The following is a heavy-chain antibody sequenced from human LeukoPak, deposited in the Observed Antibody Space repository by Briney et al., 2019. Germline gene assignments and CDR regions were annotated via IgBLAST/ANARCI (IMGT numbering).Heavy chain of an antibody. CDR3: ARGRLLLSGYFDY. CDR1: GGSISSGGYY. Sequence: SETLSLTCTVSGGSISSGGYYWSWIRQHPGKGLEWIGYICYSGSTYYNPSLKSRVTISVDTSKNQFSLKLSSVTAADTAVYYCARGRLLLSGYFDYWGQGTLVTVSS. CDR2: ICYSGST. D-gene: IGHD3-22*01. J-gene: IGHJ4*02. V-gene: IGHV4-31*03.